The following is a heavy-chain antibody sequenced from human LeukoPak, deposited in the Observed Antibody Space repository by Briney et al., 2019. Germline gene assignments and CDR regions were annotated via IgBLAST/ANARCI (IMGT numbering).Heavy chain of an antibody. CDR1: AFSFRTYA. J-gene: IGHJ6*03. CDR2: IKQDGSEK. CDR3: AREGSDWNYYYYMDV. Sequence: GSLRLSCAASAFSFRTYAMSWVRQAPGKGLEWVANIKQDGSEKYYVDSVKGRFTISRDNAKNSLYVQMNALRAEDTAVYYCAREGSDWNYYYYMDVWGKGTTVTISS. V-gene: IGHV3-7*01. D-gene: IGHD6-19*01.